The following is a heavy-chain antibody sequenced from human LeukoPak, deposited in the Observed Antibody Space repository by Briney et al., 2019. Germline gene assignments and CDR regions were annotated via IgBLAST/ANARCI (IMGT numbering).Heavy chain of an antibody. Sequence: ASVKVSCKASGYTFTGYYMHWVRQAPGQGLEWMGWINPNSGGTNYAQKFQGRVTMTRDTSISTAYMELSRLRSDDTAVYYCASFKKAMVYVVYDAFDIWGQGTMVTVSS. J-gene: IGHJ3*02. CDR1: GYTFTGYY. CDR2: INPNSGGT. CDR3: ASFKKAMVYVVYDAFDI. D-gene: IGHD5-18*01. V-gene: IGHV1-2*02.